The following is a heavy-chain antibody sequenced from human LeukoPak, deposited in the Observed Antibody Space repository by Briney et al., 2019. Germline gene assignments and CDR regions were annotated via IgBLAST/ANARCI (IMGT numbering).Heavy chain of an antibody. D-gene: IGHD3-3*01. J-gene: IGHJ4*02. Sequence: SGGSLRLSRAASGFIFGGYWMSWVRQAPGRGLEWVANTNPDGSIKYYVDSVNGRFTISRDNAKNSLYLQMNSLRAEDTAVYYCVSGFLQWLYWGQGTLVTVSS. CDR3: VSGFLQWLY. CDR1: GFIFGGYW. CDR2: TNPDGSIK. V-gene: IGHV3-7*01.